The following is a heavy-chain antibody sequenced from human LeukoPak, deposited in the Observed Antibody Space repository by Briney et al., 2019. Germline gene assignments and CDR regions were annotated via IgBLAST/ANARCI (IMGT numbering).Heavy chain of an antibody. D-gene: IGHD4/OR15-4a*01. V-gene: IGHV3-7*03. CDR1: GFTFSSYW. CDR3: ARRAGAYSHPYDY. CDR2: IKQDGSEK. J-gene: IGHJ4*02. Sequence: GGSLRLSCAASGFTFSSYWMSWVRQAPGKGLEWVANIKQDGSEKYYVDSVKGRFTISRDNSKNTLYLQMNSLRAEDTAVYYCARRAGAYSHPYDYWGQGTLVTVSS.